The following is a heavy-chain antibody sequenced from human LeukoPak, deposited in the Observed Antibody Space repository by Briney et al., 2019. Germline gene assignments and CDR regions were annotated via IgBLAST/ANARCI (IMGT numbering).Heavy chain of an antibody. J-gene: IGHJ4*02. V-gene: IGHV4-59*08. CDR2: IYCSGST. Sequence: SETLSLTCTVSSGSISSYYWSWIRQPPGKGLESIGSIYCSGSTNYNPSLKSRVTISVDTSKNQFSLRLSSVTAADTAIYYCARRMRGSYGGDYFDYWGQGTLVTVSS. D-gene: IGHD1-26*01. CDR3: ARRMRGSYGGDYFDY. CDR1: SGSISSYY.